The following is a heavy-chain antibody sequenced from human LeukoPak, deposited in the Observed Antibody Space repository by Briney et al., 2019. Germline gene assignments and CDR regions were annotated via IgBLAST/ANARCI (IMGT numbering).Heavy chain of an antibody. CDR1: GGSISSGGYY. D-gene: IGHD2-2*02. Sequence: SQTLSLTCTVSGGSISSGGYYWSWIRQHPGKGLEWIGYIYYSGSTYYNPSLKSRVTISVDTSKNQFSLKLSSVTAADTAVYYCAKSMWITYCSSTSCYTVSDYYYYYGMDVWGQGTTVTVSS. CDR2: IYYSGST. V-gene: IGHV4-31*03. J-gene: IGHJ6*02. CDR3: AKSMWITYCSSTSCYTVSDYYYYYGMDV.